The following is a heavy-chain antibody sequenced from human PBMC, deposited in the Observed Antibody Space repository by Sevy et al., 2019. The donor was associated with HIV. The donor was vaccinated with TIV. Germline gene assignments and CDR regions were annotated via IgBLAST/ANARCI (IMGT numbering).Heavy chain of an antibody. CDR2: FDPEDGER. Sequence: ASVKVSCKVSGYTLTGLSMHWVRRAPGKGLEWMGSFDPEDGERIYAQKLEGRVTMTEDTSADTAYMELNSLRSEDTAVYYCATTKDYYDSSGCPFDYWGQGTLVTVSS. D-gene: IGHD3-22*01. CDR1: GYTLTGLS. J-gene: IGHJ4*02. CDR3: ATTKDYYDSSGCPFDY. V-gene: IGHV1-24*01.